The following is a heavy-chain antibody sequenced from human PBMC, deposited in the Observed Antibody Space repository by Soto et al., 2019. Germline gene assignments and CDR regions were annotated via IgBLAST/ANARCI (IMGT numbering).Heavy chain of an antibody. D-gene: IGHD3-3*01. CDR2: SSNRDRST. V-gene: IGHV3-11*01. Sequence: GGSLRLSCAASGFIFSDYYMTWIRQAPGKGLEWLSCSSNRDRSTYYADSVKDRFVVSKDNAKNLVYLQMNSLRAEDTAVYFCARAWKIEKFGVISMSKGLDVWGQGTTVNVSS. J-gene: IGHJ6*02. CDR1: GFIFSDYY. CDR3: ARAWKIEKFGVISMSKGLDV.